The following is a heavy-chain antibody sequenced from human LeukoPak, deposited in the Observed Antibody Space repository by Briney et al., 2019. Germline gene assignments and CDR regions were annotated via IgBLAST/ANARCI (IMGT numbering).Heavy chain of an antibody. D-gene: IGHD3-3*01. CDR2: MNPNSGNT. Sequence: ASVKVSCKASGYTFTSYDINWVRQATGQGLEWMGWMNPNSGNTGYAQKFQGRVTMTRNTSISTAYMELSSLRSEDTAVYYCARDTVRFLEWFPLYFDYWGQGTLVTVSS. CDR1: GYTFTSYD. J-gene: IGHJ4*02. V-gene: IGHV1-8*01. CDR3: ARDTVRFLEWFPLYFDY.